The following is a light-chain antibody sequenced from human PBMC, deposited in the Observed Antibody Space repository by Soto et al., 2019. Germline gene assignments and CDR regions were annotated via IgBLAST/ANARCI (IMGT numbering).Light chain of an antibody. CDR2: DGG. J-gene: IGLJ1*01. Sequence: SYELTQPPSVSVAPGQTARITCGGANIGSKSVHWYQQKPGQAPVLVVYDGGDRPSGIPARFSGSNSGNTATLTISRVEAGDEADYYCQVWDRTSDHSYVFGTGTKLTVL. V-gene: IGLV3-21*02. CDR1: NIGSKS. CDR3: QVWDRTSDHSYV.